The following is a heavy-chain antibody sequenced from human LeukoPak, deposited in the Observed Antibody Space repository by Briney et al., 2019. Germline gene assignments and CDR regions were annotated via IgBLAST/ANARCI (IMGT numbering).Heavy chain of an antibody. V-gene: IGHV3-21*01. CDR1: GFTFSSYS. CDR2: ISSSSSYI. J-gene: IGHJ3*02. CDR3: ARERVDYDYVWGSYGFRAFDI. D-gene: IGHD3-16*01. Sequence: PGGSLRLSCAASGFTFSSYSMNWVRQAPGKGLEWVSSISSSSSYIYYADSVKGRFTISRDNAKNSLYLQMNSLRAEDTAVYYCARERVDYDYVWGSYGFRAFDIWGQGTMVTVSS.